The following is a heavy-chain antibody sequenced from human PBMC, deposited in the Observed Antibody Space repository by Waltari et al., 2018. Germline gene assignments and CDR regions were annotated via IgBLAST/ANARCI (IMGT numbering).Heavy chain of an antibody. CDR3: ARRGTAGSWFFDF. CDR2: IFHNGNT. Sequence: QVVLEESGPGLVKPSGTLSLTCAVSGGSIGSYNWWIWIRQTPGKGLEWIGEIFHNGNTNDHPSRKSRLTISVDTSRRLFSLRLASVTVADTAVYYCARRGTAGSWFFDFWGRGTLVAVSS. D-gene: IGHD1-1*01. V-gene: IGHV4-4*02. CDR1: GGSIGSYNW. J-gene: IGHJ2*01.